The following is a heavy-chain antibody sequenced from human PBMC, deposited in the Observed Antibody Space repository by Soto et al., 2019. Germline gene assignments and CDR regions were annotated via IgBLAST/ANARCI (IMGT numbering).Heavy chain of an antibody. CDR3: ARDQSWHDLVWWFDP. CDR1: GFTFDSYA. D-gene: IGHD1-1*01. Sequence: GGSLRLSCAASGFTFDSYAMNWVRQAPGKGLEWVSTISGSGDYTYYTDSVKGRVTMTKDTSTSTVYMELNSLTSEDTAVYYCARDQSWHDLVWWFDPWGQGTLVTVSS. V-gene: IGHV3-23*01. J-gene: IGHJ5*02. CDR2: ISGSGDYT.